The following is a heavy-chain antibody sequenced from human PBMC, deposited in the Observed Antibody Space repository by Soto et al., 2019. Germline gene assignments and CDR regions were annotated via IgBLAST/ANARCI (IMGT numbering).Heavy chain of an antibody. V-gene: IGHV5-51*01. D-gene: IGHD6-13*01. CDR2: IYPGDSDT. Sequence: PGESLKISCKGSGYSFTSYWIGWVRQMPGKGLEWMGIIYPGDSDTRYSPSFQGQVTISADKSISTAYLQWSSLKASDTAMYYCARRYSSWFLTGGDYFDYWGQGTLVTVSS. CDR1: GYSFTSYW. CDR3: ARRYSSWFLTGGDYFDY. J-gene: IGHJ4*02.